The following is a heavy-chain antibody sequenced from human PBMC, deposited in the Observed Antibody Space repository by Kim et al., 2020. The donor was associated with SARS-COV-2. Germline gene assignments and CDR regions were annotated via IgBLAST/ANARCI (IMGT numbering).Heavy chain of an antibody. CDR3: AKEAGAYCGGDCYLDY. CDR2: ISGDGGST. J-gene: IGHJ4*02. Sequence: GGSLRLSCAASGFTFDDYAMHWVRQAPGKGLEWVSLISGDGGSTYYADSVKGRFTISRDNSKNSLYLQMNSLRTEDTALYYCAKEAGAYCGGDCYLDYWGQGTLVTVSS. D-gene: IGHD2-21*02. CDR1: GFTFDDYA. V-gene: IGHV3-43*02.